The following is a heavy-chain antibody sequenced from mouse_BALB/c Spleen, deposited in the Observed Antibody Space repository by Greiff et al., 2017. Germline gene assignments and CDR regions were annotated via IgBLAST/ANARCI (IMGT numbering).Heavy chain of an antibody. CDR1: GFSLTGYG. D-gene: IGHD2-3*01. V-gene: IGHV2-6-7*01. J-gene: IGHJ4*01. CDR3: ARVGWTYAMDY. Sequence: VQLVESGPGLVAPSQSLSITCTVSGFSLTGYGVNWVRQPPGKGLEWLGMIWGDGSTDYNSALKSRLSISKDNSKSQVFLKMNSLQTDDTAMYYCARVGWTYAMDYWGQGTSVTVSS. CDR2: IWGDGST.